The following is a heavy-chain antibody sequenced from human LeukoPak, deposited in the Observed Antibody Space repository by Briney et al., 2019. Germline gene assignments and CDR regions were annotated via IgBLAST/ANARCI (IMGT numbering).Heavy chain of an antibody. Sequence: GGSLRLSCAASGFTLRSYDMHWIRQAPGKGLEWVAVISYDGSNKYYADSVKGRLTLSRDNSENTVYLQMNSLRAGDTAVYYCAKDHLEYYYDSSGPDYWGQGTLVTVSS. CDR1: GFTLRSYD. CDR3: AKDHLEYYYDSSGPDY. V-gene: IGHV3-30*18. J-gene: IGHJ4*02. CDR2: ISYDGSNK. D-gene: IGHD3-22*01.